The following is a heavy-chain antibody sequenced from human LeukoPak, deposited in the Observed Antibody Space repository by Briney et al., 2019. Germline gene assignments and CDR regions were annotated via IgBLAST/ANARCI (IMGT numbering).Heavy chain of an antibody. D-gene: IGHD3-22*01. V-gene: IGHV4-34*01. Sequence: MPSETLSLTCAVYGGSFSGYYWNWIRQSPGKGLEWIGSIHPSGMLYNNPSLESRVTMSRDTSKNQFSLNLNSVTAADTAVYFCSRGLDSRKLGYWGQGILVTVSS. J-gene: IGHJ4*02. CDR1: GGSFSGYY. CDR3: SRGLDSRKLGY. CDR2: IHPSGML.